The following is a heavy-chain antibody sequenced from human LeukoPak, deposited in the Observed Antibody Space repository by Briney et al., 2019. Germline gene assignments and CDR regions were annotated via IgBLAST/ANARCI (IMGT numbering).Heavy chain of an antibody. J-gene: IGHJ5*02. CDR2: IYYSGST. D-gene: IGHD6-13*01. CDR3: ARTAAAGGSKYNWFDP. CDR1: GGSISSGGYY. Sequence: SETLSLTCTVSGGSISSGGYYWSWFRQHPGKGLEWIGYIYYSGSTYYNPSLKSRVTISVDTSKNQFSLKLSSVTAADTAVYYCARTAAAGGSKYNWFDPWGQGTLVTVSS. V-gene: IGHV4-31*03.